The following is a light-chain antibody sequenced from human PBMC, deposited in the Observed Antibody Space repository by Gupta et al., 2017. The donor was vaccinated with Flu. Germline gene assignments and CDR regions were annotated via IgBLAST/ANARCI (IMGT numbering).Light chain of an antibody. CDR3: SSYTGSSTLV. Sequence: TSSDIGGYNYDSWYQQLPSKAPKLIIDDISSRPSVVAERFSGTNSGNTASLTTSALQAEDDADYYCSSYTGSSTLVFGGGTKVTVL. J-gene: IGLJ3*02. CDR2: DIS. V-gene: IGLV2-14*04. CDR1: SSDIGGYNY.